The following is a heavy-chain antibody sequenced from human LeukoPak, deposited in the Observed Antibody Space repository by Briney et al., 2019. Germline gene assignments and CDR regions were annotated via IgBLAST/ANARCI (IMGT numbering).Heavy chain of an antibody. D-gene: IGHD3-10*01. CDR1: GGSFSGYY. Sequence: SETLSLTCAVYGGSFSGYYWSWIRQPPGKGLEWIGEINHSGSTNYNPSLKSRVTISVDTSKNQFSLKLSSVTAADTAVYYCARGPGYYGPNWFDPWGQGTLVTVSS. CDR2: INHSGST. J-gene: IGHJ5*02. V-gene: IGHV4-34*01. CDR3: ARGPGYYGPNWFDP.